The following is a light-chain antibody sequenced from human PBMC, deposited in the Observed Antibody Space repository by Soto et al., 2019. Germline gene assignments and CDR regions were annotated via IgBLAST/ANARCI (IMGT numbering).Light chain of an antibody. CDR2: EVT. Sequence: QSVRTQPASVSVTPGQSITISCTGTSSDVGAYNLVSWYQHLPDKAPKLIISEVTNRPSGVSDRFSGSKSGNPASLTISGLQAEDEADYYCASLTTTKFVFGSGTNVTVL. CDR3: ASLTTTKFV. CDR1: SSDVGAYNL. J-gene: IGLJ1*01. V-gene: IGLV2-14*01.